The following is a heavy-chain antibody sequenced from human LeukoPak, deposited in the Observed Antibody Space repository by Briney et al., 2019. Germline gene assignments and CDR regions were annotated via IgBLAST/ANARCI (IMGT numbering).Heavy chain of an antibody. V-gene: IGHV5-51*01. CDR2: IYPRDSRT. Sequence: GASVKVSCKGSGYSFTNYWIGWVRQMPGKGLEWMGFIYPRDSRTTYSPSFQGQVTISADRSISTAYIQWSSLKASDTAMYYCAKGGDGRDFLLYWGQGSLVTASS. J-gene: IGHJ4*02. D-gene: IGHD5-24*01. CDR1: GYSFTNYW. CDR3: AKGGDGRDFLLY.